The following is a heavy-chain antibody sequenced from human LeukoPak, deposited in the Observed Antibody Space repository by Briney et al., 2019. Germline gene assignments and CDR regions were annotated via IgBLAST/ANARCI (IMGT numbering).Heavy chain of an antibody. CDR2: IWYDGTNK. D-gene: IGHD4-17*01. CDR1: GFTFSSYS. J-gene: IGHJ4*02. V-gene: IGHV3-33*08. CDR3: AIDLYGD. Sequence: GSLRLSCAASGFTFSSYSMNWVRQAPGKGLEWVAVIWYDGTNKYYADSVKGRFTISRDNSKNTLYLQMNNLRAEDTAVYSCAIDLYGDWGQGTLVTVSS.